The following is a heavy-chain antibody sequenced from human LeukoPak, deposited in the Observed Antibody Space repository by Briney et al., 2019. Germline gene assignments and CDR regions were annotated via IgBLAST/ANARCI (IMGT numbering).Heavy chain of an antibody. Sequence: PGGSPRLSCAASGFTVSSNYMSWVRQAPGNGLEWVSIIYSGGGTFYADSVKGRFTFSRDNSKNTLYLQMNNLRVEDTAVYYCARVTLSGGPVAAYFDYWGQGTLVTVSS. D-gene: IGHD6-19*01. CDR2: IYSGGGT. J-gene: IGHJ4*02. V-gene: IGHV3-53*01. CDR1: GFTVSSNY. CDR3: ARVTLSGGPVAAYFDY.